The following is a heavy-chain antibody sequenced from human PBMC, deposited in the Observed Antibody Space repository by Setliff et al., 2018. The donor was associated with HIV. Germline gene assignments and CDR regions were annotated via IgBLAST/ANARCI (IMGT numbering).Heavy chain of an antibody. V-gene: IGHV1-8*02. J-gene: IGHJ3*02. CDR2: MSPNSGNT. Sequence: ASVKVSCKTSGYTFTSHDINWVRQAPGQGLEWMGWMSPNSGNTGYAQKFDGRVTMSRDASVSTAYLELRSLKFDDTAVYYCARESLNLGELSSNPDASDIWGQGTMVTVSS. CDR3: ARESLNLGELSSNPDASDI. D-gene: IGHD3-16*02. CDR1: GYTFTSHD.